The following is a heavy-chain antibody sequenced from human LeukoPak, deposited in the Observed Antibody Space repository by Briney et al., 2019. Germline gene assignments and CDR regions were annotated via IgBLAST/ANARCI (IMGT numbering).Heavy chain of an antibody. CDR1: GFTFSSNI. J-gene: IGHJ4*02. Sequence: GGSLRLSCAASGFTFSSNIMSWVRQAPGKGLEWVSGISGSGATTYYAESVKGRFTISRDNSKNTLYLQMNSLRAEDTAVYYCAIQGRYFDYWGQGTLVTVSS. CDR2: ISGSGATT. D-gene: IGHD3-3*01. CDR3: AIQGRYFDY. V-gene: IGHV3-23*01.